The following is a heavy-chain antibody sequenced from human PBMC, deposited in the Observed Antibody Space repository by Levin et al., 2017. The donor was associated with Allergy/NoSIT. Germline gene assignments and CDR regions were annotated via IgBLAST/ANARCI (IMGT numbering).Heavy chain of an antibody. J-gene: IGHJ6*02. CDR3: ARDSNYCGGDCPDYYYYYGMDV. V-gene: IGHV3-30-3*01. CDR2: ISYDGSNK. D-gene: IGHD2-21*02. Sequence: SCAASGFTFSSYAMHWVRQAPGKGLEWVAVISYDGSNKYYADSVKGRFTISRDNSKNTLYLQMNSLRAEDTAVYYCARDSNYCGGDCPDYYYYYGMDVWGQGTTVTVSS. CDR1: GFTFSSYA.